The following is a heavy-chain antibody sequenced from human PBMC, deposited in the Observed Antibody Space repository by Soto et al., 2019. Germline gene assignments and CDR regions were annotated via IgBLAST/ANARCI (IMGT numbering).Heavy chain of an antibody. J-gene: IGHJ4*02. CDR2: ISANDVGT. CDR3: AKAKNDYTWDNRPPFDY. D-gene: IGHD3-3*01. CDR1: GFTLRSYA. Sequence: GGSLRLSCEASGFTLRSYAMTWIRQAPGKGLEWVSLISANDVGTYYAESVKTRFTISTDQSRNTVYLQMDSLRADDTAISYCAKAKNDYTWDNRPPFDYWGQGTLVTVSS. V-gene: IGHV3-23*01.